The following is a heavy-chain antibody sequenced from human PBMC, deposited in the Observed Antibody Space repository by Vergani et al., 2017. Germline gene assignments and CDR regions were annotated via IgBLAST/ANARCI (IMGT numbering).Heavy chain of an antibody. CDR1: GDSFTSSS. J-gene: IGHJ6*02. D-gene: IGHD1-20*01. Sequence: QVQLVQSGPEVKRPGSSVKLSCKASGDSFTSSSITWVRQAPGQGLEWMGRIMPILSPPSYSQRFRDRVTITADKSTRTAFMELRSLKSDDTAVYYCARGHYNWNGGPNYFYPMDVWGQGTLVTVAS. CDR2: IMPILSPP. CDR3: ARGHYNWNGGPNYFYPMDV. V-gene: IGHV1-69*08.